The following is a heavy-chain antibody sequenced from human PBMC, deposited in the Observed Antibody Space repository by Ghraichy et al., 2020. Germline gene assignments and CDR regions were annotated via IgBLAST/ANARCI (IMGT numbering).Heavy chain of an antibody. V-gene: IGHV3-66*01. CDR3: ASYYDSSGYPLNDAFDI. J-gene: IGHJ3*02. CDR2: IYSGGSA. D-gene: IGHD3-22*01. CDR1: GFTVSSNY. Sequence: GGSLRLSCAASGFTVSSNYMSWVRQAPGKGLEWVSVIYSGGSAYYADSVKGRFTISRDNSKNTLYLQMNSLRAEDTAVYYCASYYDSSGYPLNDAFDIWGQGTMVTVSS.